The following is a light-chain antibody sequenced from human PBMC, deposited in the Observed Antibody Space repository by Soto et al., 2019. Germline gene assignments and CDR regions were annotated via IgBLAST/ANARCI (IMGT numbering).Light chain of an antibody. CDR1: QSLHARY. Sequence: EIVLTQSPGTLSLSPGERATLSCRASQSLHARYLAWYQLKPGQAPRLLIYDASNRATGIPARFSGSGSGTDFTLTISSLEPEDFAVYYCQQRSNWPRTWTFGQGTKVDIK. CDR2: DAS. V-gene: IGKV3-11*01. J-gene: IGKJ1*01. CDR3: QQRSNWPRTWT.